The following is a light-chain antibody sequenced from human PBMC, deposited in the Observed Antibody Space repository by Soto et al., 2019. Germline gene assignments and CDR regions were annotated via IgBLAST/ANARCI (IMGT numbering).Light chain of an antibody. CDR3: QQYYSYHLP. CDR1: QGISSY. V-gene: IGKV1-8*01. CDR2: AAS. J-gene: IGKJ4*01. Sequence: AIRMTQSPSSFSASTGDRVTITCRASQGISSYLAWYQQKPGKATKLLIYAASTLQSGVPSRFSDSGSGTDFTLPISCLQSEDFATYYWQQYYSYHLPFGGGTKVEIK.